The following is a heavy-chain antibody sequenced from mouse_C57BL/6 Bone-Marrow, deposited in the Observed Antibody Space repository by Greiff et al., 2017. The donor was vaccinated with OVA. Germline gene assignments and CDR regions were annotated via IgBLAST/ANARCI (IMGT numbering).Heavy chain of an antibody. CDR1: GFPITSGYY. D-gene: IGHD2-2*01. J-gene: IGHJ3*01. V-gene: IGHV12-3*01. Sequence: VKLQESGPGLVKPSQSLFLTCSITGFPITSGYYWIWIRQSPGKPLEWMGYITHSGETFYNPSLQSPISITRETSKNQFFLQLNSVTTEDTAMYYCAGEGGGYDGFAYWGQGTLVTVSA. CDR2: ITHSGET. CDR3: AGEGGGYDGFAY.